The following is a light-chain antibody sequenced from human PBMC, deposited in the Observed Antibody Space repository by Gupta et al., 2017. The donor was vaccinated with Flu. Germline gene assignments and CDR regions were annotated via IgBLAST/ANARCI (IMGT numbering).Light chain of an antibody. CDR1: QSITSTN. V-gene: IGKV3-20*01. J-gene: IGKJ2*01. CDR2: GAS. CDR3: HQFGSTPET. Sequence: EIVLTQSPGTLSFSPGDRATLSCRASQSITSTNLAWYQQKPGQAPRLLMNGASSRATGVPDRFSGSGSGTDFTLTISRLEPEDFAIYYCHQFGSTPETFGQGTRLQIK.